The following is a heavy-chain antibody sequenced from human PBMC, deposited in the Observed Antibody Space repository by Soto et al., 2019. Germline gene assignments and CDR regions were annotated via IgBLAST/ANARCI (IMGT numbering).Heavy chain of an antibody. V-gene: IGHV4-39*01. J-gene: IGHJ4*02. D-gene: IGHD1-20*01. Sequence: SETLSLTCTVSGGSISSSSYYWGWIRQPPGKGLEWIGSIYYSGSTYYNPSLKSRVTISVDTSKNQFSLKLSSVTAADTAVYYCARLKPYNWNYFDYWGQGTLVTVSS. CDR1: GGSISSSSYY. CDR2: IYYSGST. CDR3: ARLKPYNWNYFDY.